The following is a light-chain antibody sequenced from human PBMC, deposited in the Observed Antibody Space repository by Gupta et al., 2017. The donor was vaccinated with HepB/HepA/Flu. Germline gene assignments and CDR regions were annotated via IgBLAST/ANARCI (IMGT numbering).Light chain of an antibody. CDR1: SSNVGKYNL. Sequence: QSALTQPASVSGSPGQSVTIPCTGTSSNVGKYNLVSWYRQYPGEAPKLIIYDVNKLSPGVSNRFAASKSGNTASLTISGLQAEDEADYYCCSYGGSYTFVFAPGTKVTVL. CDR2: DVN. CDR3: CSYGGSYTFV. V-gene: IGLV2-23*02. J-gene: IGLJ1*01.